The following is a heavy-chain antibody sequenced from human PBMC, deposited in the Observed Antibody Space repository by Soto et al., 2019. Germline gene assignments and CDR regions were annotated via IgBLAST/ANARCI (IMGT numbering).Heavy chain of an antibody. Sequence: ASVKVSCKASGYTFTSYGISWARQAPGQGLEWMGWISAYNGNTNYAQKLRGRVTMTTDTSTSTAYMELRSLRSDDTAVYYCARVYSVDWGATISHFDYWGQGTLVTVSS. D-gene: IGHD5-12*01. J-gene: IGHJ4*02. V-gene: IGHV1-18*01. CDR1: GYTFTSYG. CDR3: ARVYSVDWGATISHFDY. CDR2: ISAYNGNT.